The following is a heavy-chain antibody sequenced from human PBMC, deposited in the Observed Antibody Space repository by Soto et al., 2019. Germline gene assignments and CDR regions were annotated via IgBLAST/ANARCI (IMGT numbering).Heavy chain of an antibody. CDR2: ISGSGAFT. J-gene: IGHJ4*02. CDR1: GFTFSDHY. V-gene: IGHV3-11*05. Sequence: QVHLVESGGGLVKPGRSLRISCVGSGFTFSDHYMTWFRQAPGKGLEWVSYISGSGAFTNYVESVKGRFTISRDNAKNSLYLHMNSLRAADTAVYYCSRDPRTVDFWVQGTLVTVSS. CDR3: SRDPRTVDF.